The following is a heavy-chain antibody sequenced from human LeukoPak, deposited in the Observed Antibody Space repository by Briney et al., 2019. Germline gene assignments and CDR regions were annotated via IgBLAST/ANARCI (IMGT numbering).Heavy chain of an antibody. J-gene: IGHJ3*02. V-gene: IGHV4-61*01. CDR1: GGSISSSSYY. CDR3: ARLLSDSSGWNADAFDI. CDR2: IYYSGST. D-gene: IGHD6-19*01. Sequence: SETLSLTCTVSGGSISSSSYYWSWIRQPPGKGLEWIGFIYYSGSTNYNPSLKSRVTISVDTSKNQFSLKLNSVTAADTAVYYCARLLSDSSGWNADAFDIWGQGTMVTVSS.